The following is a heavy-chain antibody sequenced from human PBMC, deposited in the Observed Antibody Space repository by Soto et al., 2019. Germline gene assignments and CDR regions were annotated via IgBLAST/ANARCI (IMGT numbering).Heavy chain of an antibody. CDR1: GFTLSNHA. CDR3: AKGSGSGYGTPADS. J-gene: IGHJ4*02. Sequence: GGSLRLSCVASGFTLSNHAMSWVRQAPGKGLEWVSTLSGSGAGKYYADSVKGRFTISRDTSQNTLYLQMNSLRAGDTAVYYCAKGSGSGYGTPADSWGQGTLVTVSS. D-gene: IGHD2-15*01. CDR2: LSGSGAGK. V-gene: IGHV3-23*01.